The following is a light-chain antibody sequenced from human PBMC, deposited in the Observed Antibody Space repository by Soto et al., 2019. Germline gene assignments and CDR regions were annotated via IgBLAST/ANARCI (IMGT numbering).Light chain of an antibody. J-gene: IGKJ1*01. V-gene: IGKV3-20*01. Sequence: EIVLTQSPGTLSLSPGERATLSCRTSQSVSSIYLAWYQQKPGQAPRLLIYGASSRATGIPDRFSGSGSVTAFTLSISRLEPEDCAVHYCEEYCSTPASTFGQGTKVEFK. CDR3: EEYCSTPAST. CDR1: QSVSSIY. CDR2: GAS.